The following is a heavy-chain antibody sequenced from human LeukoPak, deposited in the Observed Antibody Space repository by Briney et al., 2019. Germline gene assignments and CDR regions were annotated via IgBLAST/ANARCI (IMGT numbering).Heavy chain of an antibody. CDR2: IYPSGGST. J-gene: IGHJ4*02. CDR3: ARDPYSRGRANYFEY. Sequence: ASVKVSCKASGYTFTSYYMHWVRRAPGQGLEWRGIIYPSGGSTTYAQKFQGRVTMTRDTSTSTVYMELSSLRSEDTAVYYCARDPYSRGRANYFEYWGQGTLVTVSS. CDR1: GYTFTSYY. D-gene: IGHD3-16*01. V-gene: IGHV1-46*01.